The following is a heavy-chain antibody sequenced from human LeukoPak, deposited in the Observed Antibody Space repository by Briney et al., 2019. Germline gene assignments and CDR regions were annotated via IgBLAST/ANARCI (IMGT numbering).Heavy chain of an antibody. D-gene: IGHD5-18*01. V-gene: IGHV4-59*11. J-gene: IGHJ4*02. Sequence: SETLSLTCTVSGGSISSHYWSLIRQTPGKGLESVGYMYYTGSTNYNPSLKSRVTISLDTSKNQFSLTLTSVTAADTAVYFCARVLPGGYSYGAADHWGQGTLVIVSS. CDR2: MYYTGST. CDR3: ARVLPGGYSYGAADH. CDR1: GGSISSHY.